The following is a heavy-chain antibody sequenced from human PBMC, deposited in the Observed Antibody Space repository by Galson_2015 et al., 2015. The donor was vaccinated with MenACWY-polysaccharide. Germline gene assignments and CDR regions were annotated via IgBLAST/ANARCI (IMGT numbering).Heavy chain of an antibody. Sequence: SLRLSCAASGFAFSDYVMHWVRQAPGKGLEWVAVIRYGGSDKYYGDSVKGRFTISSDKSKNTLYLQMNSLRAEDTAVYYCARSNYEEAGGYGMDVWGQGTTVTVSS. CDR3: ARSNYEEAGGYGMDV. CDR2: IRYGGSDK. V-gene: IGHV3-33*01. CDR1: GFAFSDYV. D-gene: IGHD3-3*01. J-gene: IGHJ6*02.